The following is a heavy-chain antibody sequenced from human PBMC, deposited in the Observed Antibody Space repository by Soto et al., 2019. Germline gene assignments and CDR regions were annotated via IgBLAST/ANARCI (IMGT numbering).Heavy chain of an antibody. CDR2: ISSSTSYI. Sequence: PGGSLRLSCAASGFTFSSYSMNWVRQAPGKGLEWVSSISSSTSYIYYADSVKGRFTISRDNAKNSLYLQMNSLRAEDTAVYYCARDRRDGYNFDYWGQGTLVTVS. V-gene: IGHV3-21*01. J-gene: IGHJ4*02. CDR3: ARDRRDGYNFDY. D-gene: IGHD5-12*01. CDR1: GFTFSSYS.